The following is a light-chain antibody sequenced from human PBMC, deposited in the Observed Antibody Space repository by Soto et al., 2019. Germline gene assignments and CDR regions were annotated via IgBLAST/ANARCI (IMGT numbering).Light chain of an antibody. Sequence: AIQLTQSPSSLSASVGDRVTITCRASQGIRNDLGWYQQKPGRAPKLLIYDASSLESGVPSRFSGSGSGTEFTLTISSLQPDDFATYYCQQYNSYRITFGQGTRLEIK. CDR3: QQYNSYRIT. V-gene: IGKV1-13*02. J-gene: IGKJ5*01. CDR1: QGIRND. CDR2: DAS.